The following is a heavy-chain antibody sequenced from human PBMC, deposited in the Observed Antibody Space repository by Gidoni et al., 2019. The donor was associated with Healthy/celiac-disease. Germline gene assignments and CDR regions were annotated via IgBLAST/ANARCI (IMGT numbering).Heavy chain of an antibody. D-gene: IGHD4-17*01. J-gene: IGHJ6*02. Sequence: EVQLVESGGGLVKPGGSLRPSCAASGFTFSSYSMNWVRQAPGKGLEWVSSISSSSSYIYYADSVKGRFTISRDNAKNSLYLQMNSLRAEDTAVYYCARVDGDSYYYYGMDVWGQGTTVTVSS. CDR1: GFTFSSYS. V-gene: IGHV3-21*01. CDR2: ISSSSSYI. CDR3: ARVDGDSYYYYGMDV.